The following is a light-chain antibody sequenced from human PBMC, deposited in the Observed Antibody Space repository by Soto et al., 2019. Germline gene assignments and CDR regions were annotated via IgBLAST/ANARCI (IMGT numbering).Light chain of an antibody. CDR1: QSVSSY. CDR3: QQSET. CDR2: GAS. Sequence: EIVLTQSPATLSLSPGERATLSCRASQSVSSYLGWYQQKPGQAPRLLIFGASSRATGIPDRFTGSGSGTDFTLTISRLEPEDFAVYYCQQSETFGQGTNVDIK. V-gene: IGKV3-20*01. J-gene: IGKJ1*01.